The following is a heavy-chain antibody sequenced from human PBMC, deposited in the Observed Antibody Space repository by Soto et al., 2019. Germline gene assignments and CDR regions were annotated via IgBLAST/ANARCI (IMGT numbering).Heavy chain of an antibody. Sequence: SGPTLVNPTQTLTLTCTFSGFSLSTSGMRVSWIRQPPGKALEWLARIDWDDDKFYSTSLETRLTISKDTSKNQVVLTMTNMDPVDTATYYCARINHEYYFDYWGQGTLVTVSS. CDR1: GFSLSTSGMR. J-gene: IGHJ4*02. CDR2: IDWDDDK. V-gene: IGHV2-70*04. CDR3: ARINHEYYFDY.